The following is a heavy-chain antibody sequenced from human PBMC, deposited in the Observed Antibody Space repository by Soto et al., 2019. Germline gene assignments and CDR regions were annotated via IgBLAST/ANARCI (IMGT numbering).Heavy chain of an antibody. CDR2: IIPIFGTT. CDR1: GGTFRSYA. Sequence: QVQLVQSGAEVKKPGSSVKVSCKASGGTFRSYAISWVRQAPGQGLEWMGGIIPIFGTTNNAQKFQGRVTLTADESTITSYEERSSLRSEDKAMYYCARVVTVVKAFHYCSFELWRRGTLVTVSS. D-gene: IGHD2-15*01. V-gene: IGHV1-69*12. CDR3: ARVVTVVKAFHYCSFEL. J-gene: IGHJ2*01.